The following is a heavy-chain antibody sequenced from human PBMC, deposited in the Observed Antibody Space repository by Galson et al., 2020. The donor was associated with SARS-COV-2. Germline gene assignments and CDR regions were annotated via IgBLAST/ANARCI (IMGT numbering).Heavy chain of an antibody. CDR2: IKSKTDGGTT. D-gene: IGHD3-9*01. CDR3: TTDNENYDILTGYYSPFYY. J-gene: IGHJ4*02. Sequence: GESLKISCAASGFTFSNALMSWVRQAPGKGLEWVGRIKSKTDGGTTDYAAPVKGRFTISRDDSKNTLYLQMNSLKTEDTAVYYCTTDNENYDILTGYYSPFYYWGEGTLFTVSS. CDR1: GFTFSNAL. V-gene: IGHV3-15*01.